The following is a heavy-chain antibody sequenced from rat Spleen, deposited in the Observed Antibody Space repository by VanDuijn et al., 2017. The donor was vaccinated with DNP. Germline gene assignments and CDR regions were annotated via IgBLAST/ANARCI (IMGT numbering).Heavy chain of an antibody. D-gene: IGHD1-2*01. Sequence: EVQLVETGGGLVQPGRSLKLSCVASGFTFSSYWMFWIRQAPGKGLEWVASINTDGGSTYYPDSVKGRFTISRDNAENTVYLQMSILRSADTATYYCASWAPIAPISTSNYWGQGVMVTVSS. V-gene: IGHV5-58*01. CDR3: ASWAPIAPISTSNY. CDR1: GFTFSSYW. CDR2: INTDGGST. J-gene: IGHJ2*01.